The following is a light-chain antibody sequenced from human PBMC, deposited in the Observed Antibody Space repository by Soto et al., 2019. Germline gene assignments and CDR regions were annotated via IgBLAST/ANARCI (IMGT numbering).Light chain of an antibody. CDR2: DND. V-gene: IGLV1-51*01. Sequence: QSVLTQPPSVSAAPGQNVTISCSGNSSNIGNNFVSRYQHLPGTAPKLLIYDNDKRPSVIPDRFSGFKSGTSATLGITGLQTGDEADYYCATWDSSMRAGVFGGGTKLTVL. CDR1: SSNIGNNF. CDR3: ATWDSSMRAGV. J-gene: IGLJ3*02.